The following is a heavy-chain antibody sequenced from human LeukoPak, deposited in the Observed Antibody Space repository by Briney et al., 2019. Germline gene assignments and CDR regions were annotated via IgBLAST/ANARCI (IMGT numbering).Heavy chain of an antibody. CDR2: IYYSGST. J-gene: IGHJ4*02. V-gene: IGHV4-59*01. D-gene: IGHD2/OR15-2a*01. CDR3: ARGIIGGRFDY. CDR1: GGSISSYY. Sequence: SETLSLTCTVPGGSISSYYWSWIRQPPGKGLEWIGYIYYSGSTNYNPSLKSRVTISVDTSKNQFSLKLSSVTAADTAVYYCARGIIGGRFDYWGQGTLVTVSS.